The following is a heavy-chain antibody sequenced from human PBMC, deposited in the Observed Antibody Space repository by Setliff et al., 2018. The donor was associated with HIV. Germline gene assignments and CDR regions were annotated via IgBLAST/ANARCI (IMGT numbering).Heavy chain of an antibody. V-gene: IGHV4-34*01. CDR2: IDHSGNT. CDR3: ATHGAQ. Sequence: SETLSLTCAVYGGSFSGYYWSCIRQPPGKGLEWIGEIDHSGNTNYNPSLKSRVTISVDTSKNHVSLKLSSVTAADTAVYYCATHGAQWGQGTLVTVSS. D-gene: IGHD1-26*01. CDR1: GGSFSGYY. J-gene: IGHJ4*02.